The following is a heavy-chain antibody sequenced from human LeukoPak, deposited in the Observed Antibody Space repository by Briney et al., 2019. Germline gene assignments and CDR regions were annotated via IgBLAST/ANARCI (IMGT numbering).Heavy chain of an antibody. V-gene: IGHV4-59*08. Sequence: KPSETLSLTCTVSGGSISGYYWSWIRQPPGKGLEWIGYIYHNGGTNYSPSLQSRLTISVDTSKNQFSLKLSSVTAADTAVYYCARHLRAVAGGRYFDYWGQGTQVTVSS. CDR1: GGSISGYY. CDR2: IYHNGGT. CDR3: ARHLRAVAGGRYFDY. D-gene: IGHD6-19*01. J-gene: IGHJ4*02.